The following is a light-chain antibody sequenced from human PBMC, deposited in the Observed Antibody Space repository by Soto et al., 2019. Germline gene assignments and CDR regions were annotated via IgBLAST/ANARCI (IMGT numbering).Light chain of an antibody. V-gene: IGKV3D-15*01. CDR3: QQYNNWPRT. CDR1: QSVDNF. CDR2: GAS. J-gene: IGKJ1*01. Sequence: SAVTLSLSPGERATLSCRASQSVDNFLAWYQQKPGQAPRLLIYGASTRATGIPARFSGSGSGTEFTLTISSLQSEDFAVYYCQQYNNWPRTFGQGTKVDIK.